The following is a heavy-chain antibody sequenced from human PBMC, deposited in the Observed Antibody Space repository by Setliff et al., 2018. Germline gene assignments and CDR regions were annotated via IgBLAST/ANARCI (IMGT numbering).Heavy chain of an antibody. Sequence: PSETLSLTCKVSGASVSSLYWNWIRQPPGKGLEWIGFIFYSGDTKSNPSLKSLLSLKLSSVTTTDTAVYYCAGLFRDGWNYFDSWGQGTLVTVSS. CDR1: GASVSSLY. D-gene: IGHD2-21*01. J-gene: IGHJ4*02. CDR2: IFYSGDT. V-gene: IGHV4-59*08. CDR3: AGLFRDGWNYFDS.